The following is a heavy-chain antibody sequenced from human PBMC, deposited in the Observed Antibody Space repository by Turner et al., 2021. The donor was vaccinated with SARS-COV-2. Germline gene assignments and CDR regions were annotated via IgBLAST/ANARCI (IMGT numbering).Heavy chain of an antibody. Sequence: EVQLVESGGGLVKPGGSLRLSCAASGFTFSSYSMNWVRQAQGKGLEWVSSISISSSYIYYADSVKGRFTISRDNAKNSLYLQMNSLRAEDTAVYYCARWGPYYYDSSGYYPDAFDIWGQGTMVTVSS. D-gene: IGHD3-22*01. CDR3: ARWGPYYYDSSGYYPDAFDI. J-gene: IGHJ3*02. V-gene: IGHV3-21*01. CDR1: GFTFSSYS. CDR2: ISISSSYI.